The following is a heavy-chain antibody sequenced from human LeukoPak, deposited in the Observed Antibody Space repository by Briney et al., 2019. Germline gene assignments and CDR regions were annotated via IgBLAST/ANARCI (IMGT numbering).Heavy chain of an antibody. D-gene: IGHD4-17*01. J-gene: IGHJ4*02. CDR2: IYYNGST. Sequence: SETLSLTCTVSGGSISSYYWSWIRQPPGKGLEWLGYIYYNGSTNYNPSLKSRVTISVDTSKNQFSLKLSSVTAADTAVYYCARAPATVTTLYYFDYWGQGTLVTVSS. V-gene: IGHV4-59*01. CDR1: GGSISSYY. CDR3: ARAPATVTTLYYFDY.